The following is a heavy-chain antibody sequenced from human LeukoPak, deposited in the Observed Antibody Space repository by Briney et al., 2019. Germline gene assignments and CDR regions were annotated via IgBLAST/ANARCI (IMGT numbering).Heavy chain of an antibody. CDR2: IYTSGST. Sequence: SETLSLTCTVSGGSISSYYWSWIRQPPGKGLEWIGYIYTSGSTNYNPSLKSRVTISVDTSKNQFSLKLSSVTAADTAVYYCARRAPERGYCSSTSCYPRGSDWYFDLWGRGTLVTVSS. V-gene: IGHV4-4*09. CDR1: GGSISSYY. D-gene: IGHD2-2*01. J-gene: IGHJ2*01. CDR3: ARRAPERGYCSSTSCYPRGSDWYFDL.